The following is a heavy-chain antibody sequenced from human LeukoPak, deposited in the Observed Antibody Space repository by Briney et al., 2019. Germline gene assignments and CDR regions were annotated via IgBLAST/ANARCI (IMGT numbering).Heavy chain of an antibody. J-gene: IGHJ4*02. CDR2: INHSGST. V-gene: IGHV4-34*01. CDR1: GGSFSGYY. D-gene: IGHD3-16*01. CDR3: ARHLRSEFMRY. Sequence: PSETLSLTCAVYGGSFSGYYWSWIRQPPGKGLEWIGEINHSGSTNYNPSLKSRVTISVDTSKNQFSLKLSSVTAADTAVYYCARHLRSEFMRYWGQGTLVTVSS.